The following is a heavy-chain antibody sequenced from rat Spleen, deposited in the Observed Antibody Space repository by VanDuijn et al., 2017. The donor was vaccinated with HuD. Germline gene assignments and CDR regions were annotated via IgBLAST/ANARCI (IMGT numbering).Heavy chain of an antibody. CDR3: TRSTYRGVMDA. V-gene: IGHV5-25*01. CDR2: ISPSGSST. Sequence: EVQLVESGGGLVQPGRSLKLSCAASGFTFSNYDMGWVRQAPTKGLEWVASISPSGSSTYYRDSVKGRFIVSRDNAESTLYLQMDSLRSEDTATYYCTRSTYRGVMDAWGQGASVTVSS. CDR1: GFTFSNYD. D-gene: IGHD1-11*01. J-gene: IGHJ4*01.